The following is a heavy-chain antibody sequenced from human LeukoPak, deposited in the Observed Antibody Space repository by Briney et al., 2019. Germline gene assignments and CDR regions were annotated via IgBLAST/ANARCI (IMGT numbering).Heavy chain of an antibody. Sequence: SETLSLTCAVYGGSFSGYYWSWIRQPPGKGLEWIGEINHSGSTNYNPSLKSRVTISVDTSKNQFPLKLSSVTAADTAVYYCARGPYGDHLDYWGQGTLVTVSS. D-gene: IGHD4-17*01. CDR1: GGSFSGYY. CDR2: INHSGST. CDR3: ARGPYGDHLDY. V-gene: IGHV4-34*01. J-gene: IGHJ4*02.